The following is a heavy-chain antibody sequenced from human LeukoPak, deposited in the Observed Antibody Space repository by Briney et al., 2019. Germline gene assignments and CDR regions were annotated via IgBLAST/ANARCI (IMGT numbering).Heavy chain of an antibody. D-gene: IGHD3-22*01. J-gene: IGHJ4*02. CDR1: GGSISGYY. Sequence: SETLSLTCTVSGGSISGYYWSWIRQPPGKGLERIGYIYYSGSTNYNPSLKSRITISVDTSRKQLSLKLSTVTAADTAIYYCARGGPSYYDSSGSDYWGQGTLVTVSS. CDR3: ARGGPSYYDSSGSDY. CDR2: IYYSGST. V-gene: IGHV4-59*01.